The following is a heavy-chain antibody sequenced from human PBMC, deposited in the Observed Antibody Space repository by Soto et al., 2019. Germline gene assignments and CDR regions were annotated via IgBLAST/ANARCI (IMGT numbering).Heavy chain of an antibody. D-gene: IGHD6-13*01. CDR3: ARSLVNGTYEAFDI. V-gene: IGHV5-51*01. CDR2: IYPGDSGT. J-gene: IGHJ3*02. Sequence: GESLKISCKGSGYNFNRYWIGWVRQMPGKGLEWMGVIYPGDSGTRYSPSLRGQVTISADKSSSAAYLQWSSLQASDTATYYCARSLVNGTYEAFDIWGQGTMVTVSS. CDR1: GYNFNRYW.